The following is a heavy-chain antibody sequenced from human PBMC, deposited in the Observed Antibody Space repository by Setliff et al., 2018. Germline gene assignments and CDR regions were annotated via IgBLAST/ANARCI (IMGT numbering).Heavy chain of an antibody. D-gene: IGHD1-26*01. V-gene: IGHV3-11*04. CDR1: GFTFSDYY. CDR3: AREVVGAPSAFDI. CDR2: ISRGGNTI. Sequence: PGGSLRLSCAASGFTFSDYYMTWIRQAPGQGLEWVSYISRGGNTIYYADSVKGRFTISRDNARDSLFLQMNTLRAEDTAVYYCAREVVGAPSAFDIWGQGTMVTVSS. J-gene: IGHJ3*02.